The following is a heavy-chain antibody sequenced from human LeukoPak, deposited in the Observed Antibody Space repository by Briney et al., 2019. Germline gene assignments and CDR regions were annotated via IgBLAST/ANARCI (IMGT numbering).Heavy chain of an antibody. J-gene: IGHJ4*02. D-gene: IGHD3-22*01. V-gene: IGHV3-48*02. Sequence: GGSLRLSCAASGFTFNSYNMNWVRQAPGKGLEWVSYISSDSSTIFYADSVKGRFTISRDNVKNSLFLQLNSLRDEDTAVYYCARGNSYYDSSGAFDYWGQGTLVTVSS. CDR1: GFTFNSYN. CDR3: ARGNSYYDSSGAFDY. CDR2: ISSDSSTI.